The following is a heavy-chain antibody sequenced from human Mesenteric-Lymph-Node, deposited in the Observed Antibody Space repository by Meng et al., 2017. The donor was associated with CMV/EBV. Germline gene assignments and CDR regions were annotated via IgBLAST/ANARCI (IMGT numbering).Heavy chain of an antibody. D-gene: IGHD6-19*01. CDR2: MKPHSGNT. CDR3: ARGPSYSSGFPDC. Sequence: QEQLVPSGAEVKKPGASVKVSVKASGYTFTSFDINWVRQATGQGPEWMGWMKPHSGNTGYAQKFQGRVTLTRDTSISTAYMELSSLRSEDTAVYYCARGPSYSSGFPDCWGQGTLVTVSS. CDR1: GYTFTSFD. V-gene: IGHV1-8*02. J-gene: IGHJ4*02.